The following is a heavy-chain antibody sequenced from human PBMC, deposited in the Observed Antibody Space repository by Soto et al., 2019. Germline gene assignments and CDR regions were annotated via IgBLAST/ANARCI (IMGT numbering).Heavy chain of an antibody. Sequence: QVQLVQSGAEVKKPGASVKVSCKASGYTFTTYGISWVRQAPGQGLEWMGWISADNGNTNYVQKLQGRVTMTTDTCTSTAYVELRSLGSDDTAGYYCVRAPMVRGVIKGRAPDYWGQGALGTVSS. D-gene: IGHD3-10*01. CDR3: VRAPMVRGVIKGRAPDY. J-gene: IGHJ4*02. CDR2: ISADNGNT. CDR1: GYTFTTYG. V-gene: IGHV1-18*01.